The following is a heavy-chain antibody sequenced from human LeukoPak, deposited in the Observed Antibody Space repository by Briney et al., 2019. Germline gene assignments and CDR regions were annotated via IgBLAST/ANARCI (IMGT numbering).Heavy chain of an antibody. CDR3: ARGDNGGYYLDY. Sequence: GASVTVSCTASGYTFTSYGVTWVRQAPGQGLEWMGRISAYNDNTNYAQKLQTRVTMTTDTSTSTAYMELRSLRSDDTAVYYCARGDNGGYYLDYWGQGTLVTVSS. V-gene: IGHV1-18*01. CDR1: GYTFTSYG. D-gene: IGHD3-22*01. CDR2: ISAYNDNT. J-gene: IGHJ4*01.